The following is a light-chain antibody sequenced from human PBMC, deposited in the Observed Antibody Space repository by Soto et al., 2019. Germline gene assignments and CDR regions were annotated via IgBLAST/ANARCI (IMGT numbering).Light chain of an antibody. V-gene: IGKV3-11*01. J-gene: IGKJ4*01. Sequence: EIMLTQSPATLSLSPGERATLSCRASQSVSSYLAWYQQKPGQAPRLLIYDASNRATGIPARFSGSGSGTDFTLTISSLEPEDFAVYYCQQRSNWPLNFGGGPKVDIK. CDR1: QSVSSY. CDR2: DAS. CDR3: QQRSNWPLN.